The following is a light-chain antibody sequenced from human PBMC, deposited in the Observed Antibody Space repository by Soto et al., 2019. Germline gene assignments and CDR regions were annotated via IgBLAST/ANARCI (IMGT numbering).Light chain of an antibody. J-gene: IGKJ5*01. V-gene: IGKV3-20*01. CDR1: QNVNNNF. CDR2: GVS. Sequence: NVVSQSPRTLSLSPGERATLSCRASQNVNNNFLTWYQQKPGQAPSLLIYGVSDRATGVPDRFSGSGSGTDFTLTISRLEPEDFAVYYCQQYGSSPIPFGQGTRPAIK. CDR3: QQYGSSPIP.